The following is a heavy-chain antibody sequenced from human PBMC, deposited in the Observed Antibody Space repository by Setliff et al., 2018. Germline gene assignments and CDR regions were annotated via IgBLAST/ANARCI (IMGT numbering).Heavy chain of an antibody. Sequence: ASVKVSCKASGYTFTNYAMTWMRQAPGQGLEYMGWINTNTRNPIYAQGFTGRFVFSLDTSVSTAYLQISSLKAEDTALYYCARVGTGSLLDYWGQGTLVTVSS. D-gene: IGHD1-1*01. CDR2: INTNTRNP. V-gene: IGHV7-4-1*02. J-gene: IGHJ4*02. CDR3: ARVGTGSLLDY. CDR1: GYTFTNYA.